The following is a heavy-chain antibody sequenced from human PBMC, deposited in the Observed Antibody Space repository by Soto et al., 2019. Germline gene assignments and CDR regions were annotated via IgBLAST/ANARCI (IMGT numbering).Heavy chain of an antibody. J-gene: IGHJ6*02. CDR2: IDHGGST. CDR1: GGSFSGYY. V-gene: IGHV4-34*01. D-gene: IGHD5-18*01. CDR3: ARVGGYSYHLYGMDV. Sequence: PSETLSLTCAVYGGSFSGYYWSWIRQPPGKGLEWIGEIDHGGSTNYNPSLESRVTISFDTSRNQFSLKLKSVTAADTAVYFCARVGGYSYHLYGMDVWGQGTTVTV.